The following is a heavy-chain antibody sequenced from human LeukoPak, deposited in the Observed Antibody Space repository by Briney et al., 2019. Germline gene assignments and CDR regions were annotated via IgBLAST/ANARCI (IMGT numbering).Heavy chain of an antibody. CDR2: IYSGGST. J-gene: IGHJ6*02. CDR3: ARVSGSSLLSPMDV. D-gene: IGHD2/OR15-2a*01. V-gene: IGHV3-53*01. CDR1: GFTVSSNY. Sequence: GGSLRLSCAASGFTVSSNYMSWVRQAPGKGLEWVSVIYSGGSTYYADSVKGRFTISRDNSKNTLYLQMNSLRVDDTAVYYCARVSGSSLLSPMDVWGQGTTVTVSS.